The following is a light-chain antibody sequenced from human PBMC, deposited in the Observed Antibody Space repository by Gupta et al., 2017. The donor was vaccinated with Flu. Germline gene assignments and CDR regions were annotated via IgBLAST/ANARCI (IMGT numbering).Light chain of an antibody. CDR3: QQYRSYPWT. CDR1: QSSDSW. V-gene: IGKV1-5*03. J-gene: IGKJ1*01. CDR2: KTS. Sequence: DIQMTQSPSNLSASLGARFTITCLVSQSSDSWLAWYQQKPGKAPKLLIYKTSNLESGVPSRFSGSGSGTEFTLTISSLQPDDFATYYCQQYRSYPWTFGQGTTVEIK.